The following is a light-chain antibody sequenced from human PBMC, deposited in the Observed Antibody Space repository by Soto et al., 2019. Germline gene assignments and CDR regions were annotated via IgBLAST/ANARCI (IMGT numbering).Light chain of an antibody. V-gene: IGKV3-15*01. Sequence: EIVMTQSPATLSVSPGERATLSCRASQSVSSNLAWYQQKPGQAPRLLXYGASTRATGIPARFSGSGSGTEFNLTISSLQSEDFGVYYCQQYNNWPRATFGGGTKVDIK. J-gene: IGKJ4*01. CDR2: GAS. CDR3: QQYNNWPRAT. CDR1: QSVSSN.